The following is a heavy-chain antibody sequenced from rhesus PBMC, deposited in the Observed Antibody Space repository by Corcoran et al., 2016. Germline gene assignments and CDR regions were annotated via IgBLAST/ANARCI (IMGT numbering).Heavy chain of an antibody. CDR2: INNNGDGT. V-gene: IGHV3S25*01. CDR3: AKEYFGGSYLSLDY. J-gene: IGHJ4*01. Sequence: EVQLVESGGGLAKPVGSLILSCAASGCTFLTHRLTWVRQAPGRGLEWISVINNNGDGTYYADSVEGRFTISRDNSKNTLSLQLDSLRSEDTAVYYCAKEYFGGSYLSLDYWGQGVLVTVSS. CDR1: GCTFLTHR. D-gene: IGHD3-16*01.